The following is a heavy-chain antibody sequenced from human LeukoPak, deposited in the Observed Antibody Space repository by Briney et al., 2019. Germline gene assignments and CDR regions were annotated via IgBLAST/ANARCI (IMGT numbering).Heavy chain of an antibody. V-gene: IGHV4-61*05. D-gene: IGHD2-2*01. Sequence: SETLSLTCTVSGGSISSSSYYWGWIRRPPGKGLEWIGYIYYSGSTNYNPSLKSRVTISVDTSKNQFSLKLSSVTAADTAVYYCARWEWYQPGRFDPRGQGTLVTVSS. J-gene: IGHJ5*02. CDR3: ARWEWYQPGRFDP. CDR1: GGSISSSSYY. CDR2: IYYSGST.